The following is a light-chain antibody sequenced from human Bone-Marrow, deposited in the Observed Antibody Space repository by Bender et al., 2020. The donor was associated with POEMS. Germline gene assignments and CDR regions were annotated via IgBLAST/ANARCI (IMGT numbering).Light chain of an antibody. V-gene: IGLV1-40*01. Sequence: QSVLTQPPSVSGAPGQGVSISCTGSSSNIGAGYDINWYQQLPGTAPKLLIFGNNNRPSGVPDRFSGSKSGTSASLAITGLQAEDEADYYCQSYDSLSGRVFGGGTKVTVL. CDR2: GNN. J-gene: IGLJ3*02. CDR1: SSNIGAGYD. CDR3: QSYDSLSGRV.